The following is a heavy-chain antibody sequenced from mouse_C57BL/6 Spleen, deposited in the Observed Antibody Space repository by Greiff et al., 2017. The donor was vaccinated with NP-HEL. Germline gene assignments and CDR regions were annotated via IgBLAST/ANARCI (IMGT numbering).Heavy chain of an antibody. CDR1: GYTFTDYN. J-gene: IGHJ1*03. D-gene: IGHD1-1*01. V-gene: IGHV1-22*01. CDR3: ARSGSHWYFDV. Sequence: VHVKQSGPELVKPGASVKMSCKASGYTFTDYNMHWVKQSHGKSLEWIGYINPNNGGTSYNQKFKGKATLTVNKSSSTAYMELRSLTSEDSAVYYCARSGSHWYFDVWGTGTTVTVSS. CDR2: INPNNGGT.